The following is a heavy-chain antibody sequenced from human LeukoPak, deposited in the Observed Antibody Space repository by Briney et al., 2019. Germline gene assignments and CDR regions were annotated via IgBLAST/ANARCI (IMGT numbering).Heavy chain of an antibody. CDR3: ARVQAVWAQGQYAFDY. J-gene: IGHJ4*02. CDR2: INPNSGGT. CDR1: GYTFTAYY. Sequence: ASVKVSCKASGYTFTAYYMHWVRQAPGQGLEWMGWINPNSGGTTYAQKFQGRVTMTRDTSISTAYMELSGLRSDDTAVYYCARVQAVWAQGQYAFDYWGQGTLVTVSS. V-gene: IGHV1-2*02. D-gene: IGHD2-2*01.